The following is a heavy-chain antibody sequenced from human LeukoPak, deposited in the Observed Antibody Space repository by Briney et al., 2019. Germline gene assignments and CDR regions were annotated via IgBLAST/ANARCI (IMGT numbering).Heavy chain of an antibody. J-gene: IGHJ3*01. CDR3: AKATPYGTTWVGGFDL. Sequence: GGSLRLSCAASGFTFSSYAMTWVRQAPGKGLEWVSSMGHTGDTYYLDSVKGRFSLSRDVSKSMVSLQMSTLRVDDTAVYFCAKATPYGTTWVGGFDLWGQGTMVTVSS. CDR1: GFTFSSYA. D-gene: IGHD1-26*01. CDR2: MGHTGDT. V-gene: IGHV3-23*01.